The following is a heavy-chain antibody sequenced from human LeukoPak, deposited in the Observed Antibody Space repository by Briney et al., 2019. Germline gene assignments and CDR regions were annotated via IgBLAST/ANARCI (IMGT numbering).Heavy chain of an antibody. CDR2: IYYSGSA. D-gene: IGHD4-17*01. CDR3: ARGLYGDYVFDY. CDR1: GGSISSYY. J-gene: IGHJ4*02. Sequence: SETLSLTCTVSGGSISSYYWSWIQQPPGKGLEWIGYIYYSGSANYNPSLKSRVTISVDTSKNQFSLKLSSVTAADTAVYYCARGLYGDYVFDYWGQGTLVTVSS. V-gene: IGHV4-59*01.